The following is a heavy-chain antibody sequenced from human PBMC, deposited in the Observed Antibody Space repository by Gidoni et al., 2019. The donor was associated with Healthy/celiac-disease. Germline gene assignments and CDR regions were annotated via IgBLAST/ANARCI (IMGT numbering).Heavy chain of an antibody. CDR3: ARDPLVAASRGSYYYYYYMDV. CDR2: INSDGSST. D-gene: IGHD2-15*01. V-gene: IGHV3-74*01. J-gene: IGHJ6*03. CDR1: GFTFSSYW. Sequence: EVQLVESGGGLVQPGGSLRLSCAASGFTFSSYWMHWVRQAPGKGLVWVSRINSDGSSTSYADSVKGRFTISRDNAKNTLYLQMNSLRAEDTAVYYCARDPLVAASRGSYYYYYYMDVWGKGTTVTVSS.